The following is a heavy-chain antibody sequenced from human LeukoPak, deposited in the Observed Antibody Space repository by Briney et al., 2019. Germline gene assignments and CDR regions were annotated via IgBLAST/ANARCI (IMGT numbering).Heavy chain of an antibody. V-gene: IGHV3-30*02. CDR3: AKDQFKGGYYYYYMDV. D-gene: IGHD1-26*01. CDR1: GFTFSSYG. J-gene: IGHJ6*03. Sequence: QSGGSLRLSCAASGFTFSSYGMHWVRQAPGKGLEWVAFIRYDGSNKYYADSVKGRFTISRDNSKNTLYLQMNSLRAEDTAVYYCAKDQFKGGYYYYYMDVWGKGTTVTVSS. CDR2: IRYDGSNK.